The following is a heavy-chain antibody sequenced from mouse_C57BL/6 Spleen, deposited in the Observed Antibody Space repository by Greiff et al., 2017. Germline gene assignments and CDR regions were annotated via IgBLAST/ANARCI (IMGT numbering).Heavy chain of an antibody. CDR1: GYTFTDYE. CDR3: TRGGRDYFDY. Sequence: VQLQQSGAELVRPGASVTLSCKASGYTFTDYEMHWVKQSPVHGLEWIGAIDPETGGTAYNQKFKGKAILTADKSSSTAYMELRSLTSEDSAVYYCTRGGRDYFDYWGQGTTLTVSS. J-gene: IGHJ2*01. CDR2: IDPETGGT. D-gene: IGHD3-3*01. V-gene: IGHV1-15*01.